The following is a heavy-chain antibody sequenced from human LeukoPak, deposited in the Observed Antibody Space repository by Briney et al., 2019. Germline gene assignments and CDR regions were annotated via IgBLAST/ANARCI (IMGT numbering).Heavy chain of an antibody. V-gene: IGHV5-51*01. Sequence: ESLKRLSYAAAGFTFSCYAISWGQMPGKGLERMGIIYPGDSDTRYSPSFQGQVTISADKSISTAYQQWSSLKASDTAMYYCARQEYSEGYGSGSYYYWGEGTLVTVSS. CDR2: IYPGDSDT. CDR1: GFTFSCYA. D-gene: IGHD3-10*01. J-gene: IGHJ4*02. CDR3: ARQEYSEGYGSGSYYY.